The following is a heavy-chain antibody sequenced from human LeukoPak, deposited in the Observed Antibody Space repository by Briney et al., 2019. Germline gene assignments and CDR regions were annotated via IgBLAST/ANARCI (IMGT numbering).Heavy chain of an antibody. CDR3: ASSGCSSTSCYWVRWFDP. D-gene: IGHD2-2*01. Sequence: SVTVSCKASGGTFSSYAISWVRQAPGQGLEWMGGIIPIFGTANYAQKFQGRVTITADESTSTAYMELSSLRSEDTAVYYCASSGCSSTSCYWVRWFDPWGQGTLVTVSS. CDR1: GGTFSSYA. CDR2: IIPIFGTA. V-gene: IGHV1-69*13. J-gene: IGHJ5*02.